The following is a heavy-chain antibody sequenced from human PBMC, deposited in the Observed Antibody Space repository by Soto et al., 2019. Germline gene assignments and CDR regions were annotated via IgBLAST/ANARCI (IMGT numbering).Heavy chain of an antibody. Sequence: PGGSLRLSCGAPGVTFKDYGMHWVRQAPGKGLEWVAVISYDGKQTYYADSVKGRFTISKDKSKRTLFSQMNSLRVDDTAVYYCARDGWGSNWYFDLWGRGTLVT. J-gene: IGHJ2*01. CDR2: ISYDGKQT. V-gene: IGHV3-30*03. D-gene: IGHD3-16*01. CDR3: ARDGWGSNWYFDL. CDR1: GVTFKDYG.